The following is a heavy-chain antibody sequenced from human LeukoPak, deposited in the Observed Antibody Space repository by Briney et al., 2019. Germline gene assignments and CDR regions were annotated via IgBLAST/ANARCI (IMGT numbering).Heavy chain of an antibody. CDR2: IYPGDSDT. D-gene: IGHD3-9*01. J-gene: IGHJ4*02. CDR3: ARQRQLRYFDWIGGYYFDY. Sequence: GESLKISCKGSGYSFTSYWIGWVRQMPGKGLEWMGIIYPGDSDTRYSPSFQGQVTISADKSISTAYLQWSSLKASDTAMYYCARQRQLRYFDWIGGYYFDYWGQGTLVTVSS. CDR1: GYSFTSYW. V-gene: IGHV5-51*01.